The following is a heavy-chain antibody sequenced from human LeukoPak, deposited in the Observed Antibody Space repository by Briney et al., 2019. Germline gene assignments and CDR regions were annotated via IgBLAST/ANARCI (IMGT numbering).Heavy chain of an antibody. D-gene: IGHD2-15*01. CDR2: ISNTAGFT. CDR3: AKSNYYCSDSCQPDDAFDV. J-gene: IGHJ3*01. V-gene: IGHV3-23*01. Sequence: GGSLRLSCAASGFTFSTYAMSWVRQVLGKGLEWVSGISNTAGFTYYADSVKGRFTISRDNSKNTLYLQLNSLRAEDTAVYYCAKSNYYCSDSCQPDDAFDVWGQGTMATVSS. CDR1: GFTFSTYA.